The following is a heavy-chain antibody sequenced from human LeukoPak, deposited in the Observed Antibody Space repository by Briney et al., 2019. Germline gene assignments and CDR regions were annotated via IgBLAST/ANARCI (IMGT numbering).Heavy chain of an antibody. CDR1: GFRFSDYG. Sequence: GGSLRLSCAASGFRFSDYGVHWVRQPPGKGLEWLAFIPSDGRKKYYADSVKGRLTVSRDNSRNTLYLQMNSLRPEDTAVYYCARDMVRGDDSGYYPFDNWGQGTLVIVSS. CDR2: IPSDGRKK. CDR3: ARDMVRGDDSGYYPFDN. V-gene: IGHV3-30*02. J-gene: IGHJ4*02. D-gene: IGHD3-3*01.